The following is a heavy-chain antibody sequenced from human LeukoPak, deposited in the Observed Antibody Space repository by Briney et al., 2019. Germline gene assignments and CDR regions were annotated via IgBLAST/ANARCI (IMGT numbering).Heavy chain of an antibody. CDR3: ARASTDNAGWHRGSFDY. CDR1: GYSFTNYW. D-gene: IGHD6-19*01. J-gene: IGHJ4*02. V-gene: IGHV5-51*01. Sequence: GESLKISCQTSGYSFTNYWIGWVRQMPGKGLEWMGIIYPGDSDSRYSPSFQGQVTISADKSVSTAYLQWSSLRASDTAIYYCARASTDNAGWHRGSFDYWGRGTLVTVSS. CDR2: IYPGDSDS.